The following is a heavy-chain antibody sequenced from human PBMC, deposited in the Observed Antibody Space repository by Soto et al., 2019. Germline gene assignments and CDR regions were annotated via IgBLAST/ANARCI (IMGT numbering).Heavy chain of an antibody. CDR3: ARGSRVKIPAATGRDYYYHGLDV. V-gene: IGHV4-59*12. D-gene: IGHD1-26*01. J-gene: IGHJ6*02. CDR2: IYYSGST. CDR1: GGSISSYY. Sequence: SETLSLTCTVSGGSISSYYWSWIRQPPGKGLEWIGYIYYSGSTNYNPSLKSRVTISVDTSKNQFSLKLNSVTAADTAMYYCARGSRVKIPAATGRDYYYHGLDVWAQGTAVTSP.